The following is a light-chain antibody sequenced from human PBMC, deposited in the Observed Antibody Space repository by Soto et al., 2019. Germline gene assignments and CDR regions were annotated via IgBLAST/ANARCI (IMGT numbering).Light chain of an antibody. CDR3: QQRSNWPLT. CDR1: QSARSY. Sequence: EIVLTQSPATLSLSPGERATLSCRASQSARSYLAWYQQRPGQAPRLLIYDASNRATGIPARFSGSGSGTDFTLTISCLEPEDFAVYYCQQRSNWPLTFGGGTKVEIK. CDR2: DAS. J-gene: IGKJ4*01. V-gene: IGKV3-11*01.